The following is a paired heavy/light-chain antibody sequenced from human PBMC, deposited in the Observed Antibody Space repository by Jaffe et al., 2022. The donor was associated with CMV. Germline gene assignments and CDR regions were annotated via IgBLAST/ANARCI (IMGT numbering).Light chain of an antibody. CDR3: QQYNSYSN. CDR2: KAS. CDR1: QSISSW. J-gene: IGKJ2*01. Sequence: DIQMTQSPSTLSASVGDRVTITCRASQSISSWLAWYQQKPGKAPKLLIYKASSLESGVPSRFSGSGSGTEFTLTISSLQPDDFATYYCQQYNSYSNFGQGTKLEIK. V-gene: IGKV1-5*03.
Heavy chain of an antibody. J-gene: IGHJ4*02. CDR3: AREAHGLLVVGPHRGKFDY. V-gene: IGHV1-69*09. D-gene: IGHD2-15*01. Sequence: QVQLVQSGAEVKKPGSSVKVSCKASGGTFSSYAISWVRQAPGQGLEWMGRIIPILGIANYAQKFQGRVTITADKSTSTAYMELSSLRSEDTAVYYCAREAHGLLVVGPHRGKFDYWGQGTLVTVSS. CDR1: GGTFSSYA. CDR2: IIPILGIA.